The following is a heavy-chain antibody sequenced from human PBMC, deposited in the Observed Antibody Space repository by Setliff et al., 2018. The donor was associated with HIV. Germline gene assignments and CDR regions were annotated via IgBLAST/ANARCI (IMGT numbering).Heavy chain of an antibody. J-gene: IGHJ3*02. CDR1: GGSISSFY. V-gene: IGHV4-59*08. Sequence: SETLSLTCAVSGGSISSFYWSWIRQPPGKGLEWIANIYHSGSTHYNPSLNSRVAFPVDTSKNQFSLKLYSVTVADTAFYYCARADSSSWFFATFDIWGQGTMVTVSS. CDR2: IYHSGST. D-gene: IGHD6-13*01. CDR3: ARADSSSWFFATFDI.